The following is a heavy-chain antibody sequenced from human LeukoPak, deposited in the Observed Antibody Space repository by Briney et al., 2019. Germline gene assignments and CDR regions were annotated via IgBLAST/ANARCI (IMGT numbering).Heavy chain of an antibody. V-gene: IGHV1-2*02. CDR1: GYTFTNYA. D-gene: IGHD3-9*01. J-gene: IGHJ4*02. Sequence: ASVKVSCKASGYTFTNYAMNWVRQAPGQGLEWMGWINPNSGGTNYAQKFQGRVTMTRDTSISTAYMELSRLRSDDTAVYYCALADWPVDYWGQGTLVTVSS. CDR2: INPNSGGT. CDR3: ALADWPVDY.